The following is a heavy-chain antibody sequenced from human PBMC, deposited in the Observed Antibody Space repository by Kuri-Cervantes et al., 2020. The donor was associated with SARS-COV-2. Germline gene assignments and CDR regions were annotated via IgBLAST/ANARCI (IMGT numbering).Heavy chain of an antibody. CDR1: GFTFSSYW. J-gene: IGHJ4*02. V-gene: IGHV3-7*01. D-gene: IGHD5-24*01. CDR3: ARGNGYNYNFDY. Sequence: GESLKISCAASGFTFSSYWMSWVRQAPGKGLEWVANIKQDGSEKYYVDSVKGRFTISRDNAKNSLYLQMNSLRAEDTAVYYCARGNGYNYNFDYWGQGTLVTVSS. CDR2: IKQDGSEK.